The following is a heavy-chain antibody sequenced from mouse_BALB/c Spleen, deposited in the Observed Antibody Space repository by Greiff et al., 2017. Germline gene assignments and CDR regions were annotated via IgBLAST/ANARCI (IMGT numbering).Heavy chain of an antibody. V-gene: IGHV1S137*01. CDR3: AKGYYYGSSYFYYAMDY. J-gene: IGHJ4*01. D-gene: IGHD1-1*01. CDR2: ISTYYGDA. CDR1: GYTFTDYA. Sequence: VQRVESGAELVRPGVSVKISCKGSGYTFTDYAMHWVKQSHAKSLEWIGVISTYYGDASYNQKFKGKATMTVDKSSSTAYMELARLTSEDSAIYYCAKGYYYGSSYFYYAMDYWGQGTSVTVSS.